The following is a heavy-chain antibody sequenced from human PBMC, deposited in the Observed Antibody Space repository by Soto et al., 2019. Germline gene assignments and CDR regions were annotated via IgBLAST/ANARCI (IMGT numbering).Heavy chain of an antibody. D-gene: IGHD2-21*02. J-gene: IGHJ5*02. CDR2: IDGSGGGA. V-gene: IGHV3-23*01. CDR3: AKDAVSANGEWDWFDP. Sequence: ELQLLESGGGLVQPGGSLRLSCAASEFTFRNYAMTWVRQAPGKGLEWVSSIDGSGGGAYYSDSVKGRFTVSRDDSQKTLYLQMRSLRVDDTAVYYCAKDAVSANGEWDWFDPWGQETLVTVSS. CDR1: EFTFRNYA.